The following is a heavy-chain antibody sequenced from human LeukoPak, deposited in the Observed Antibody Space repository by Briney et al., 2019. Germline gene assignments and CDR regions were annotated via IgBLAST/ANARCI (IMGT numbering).Heavy chain of an antibody. CDR3: ARDQPYGSGSYFDY. CDR2: IYSGGST. Sequence: PGGSLRLSCAASGFTVSSNYVSWVRQAPGKGLEWVSVIYSGGSTYYADSVKGRFTISRDNSKNTLYLQMNSLRAEDTAVYYCARDQPYGSGSYFDYWGQGTLVTVSS. D-gene: IGHD3-10*01. V-gene: IGHV3-66*01. CDR1: GFTVSSNY. J-gene: IGHJ4*02.